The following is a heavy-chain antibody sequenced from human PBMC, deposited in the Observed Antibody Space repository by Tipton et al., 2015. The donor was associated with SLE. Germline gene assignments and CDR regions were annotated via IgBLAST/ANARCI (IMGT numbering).Heavy chain of an antibody. J-gene: IGHJ3*02. D-gene: IGHD2-15*01. V-gene: IGHV4-59*08. Sequence: TLSLTCTISGGSISSHYWSWIRQPPGKGLEWIGYVYNGGGASGSTKYNPSFKSRVSISEDTSKNQFSLKLSSVTAADTAVFFCARHLRVMVETAPGASDIWGQGTTVTVSS. CDR3: ARHLRVMVETAPGASDI. CDR1: GGSISSHY. CDR2: VYNGGGASGST.